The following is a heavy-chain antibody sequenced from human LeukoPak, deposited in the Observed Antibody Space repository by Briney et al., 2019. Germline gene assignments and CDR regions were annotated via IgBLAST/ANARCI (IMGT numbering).Heavy chain of an antibody. J-gene: IGHJ6*03. V-gene: IGHV1-8*02. CDR3: ARSAKYYYYYYMDV. CDR1: GYTFTNYD. CDR2: MNPNSGNT. Sequence: ASVKVSCKASGYTFTNYDINWVRQATGQGLEWMGWMNPNSGNTGYAQKFQGRVTMTRNTSISTAYMELSSLRSEDTAVYYCARSAKYYYYYYMDVWGKGTTVTVSS.